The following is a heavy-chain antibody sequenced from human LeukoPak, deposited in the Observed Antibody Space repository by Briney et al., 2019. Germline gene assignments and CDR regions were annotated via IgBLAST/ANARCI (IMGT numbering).Heavy chain of an antibody. Sequence: SETLSLTCAVYGGSFSGYYWSWIRQPPGKGLEWIGEINHSGSTNYNPSLKSRVTISVDTSKNQFSLKLSSVTAADTAVYYCASQDYYDSSGLSRRFRWYFDYWGQGTLVTVSS. CDR1: GGSFSGYY. CDR3: ASQDYYDSSGLSRRFRWYFDY. CDR2: INHSGST. J-gene: IGHJ4*02. V-gene: IGHV4-34*01. D-gene: IGHD3-22*01.